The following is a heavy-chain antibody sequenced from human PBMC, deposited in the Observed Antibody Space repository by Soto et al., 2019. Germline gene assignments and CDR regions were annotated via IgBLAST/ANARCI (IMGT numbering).Heavy chain of an antibody. CDR1: GFTFSSYG. Sequence: GGSLRLSCAASGFTFSSYGMHWVRQAPGKGLEWVAVISYDGSNKYYADSVKGRFTISRDNSKNTLYLQMNSLRAEDTAVYYCANRVSSGSLYYYYGMDVWGQGTTVTVSS. V-gene: IGHV3-30*18. CDR3: ANRVSSGSLYYYYGMDV. CDR2: ISYDGSNK. J-gene: IGHJ6*02. D-gene: IGHD6-19*01.